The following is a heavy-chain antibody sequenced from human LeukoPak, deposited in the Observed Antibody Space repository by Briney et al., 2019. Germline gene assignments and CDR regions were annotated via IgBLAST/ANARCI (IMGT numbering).Heavy chain of an antibody. V-gene: IGHV1-18*01. CDR2: ISCFNGDT. J-gene: IGHJ4*02. CDR1: GYTFNHHG. D-gene: IGHD6-19*01. Sequence: ASVRVSCKASGYTFNHHGISWGRHAPGQGLEWMVWISCFNGDTHYTQKFQGRVTMTTDTSTTTAYMELRSLRSDDTALYYCARHPTNTSGRYAYFDYWGQGTLVTVSS. CDR3: ARHPTNTSGRYAYFDY.